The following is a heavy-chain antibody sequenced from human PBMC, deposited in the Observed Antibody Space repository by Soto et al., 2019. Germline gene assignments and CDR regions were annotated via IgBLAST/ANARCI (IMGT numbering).Heavy chain of an antibody. V-gene: IGHV1-46*03. Sequence: QVQLVQSGAELKEPGASVKVSCKASGYTLTSYYIHWIRQAPGLGLEWMGIINPNAGSTKYAQSCQGRVTITRDTSTNTVYMDLSSRRSEDTAVYYCARGLASGDYWGQGTLVTVSS. J-gene: IGHJ4*02. D-gene: IGHD6-6*01. CDR1: GYTLTSYY. CDR3: ARGLASGDY. CDR2: INPNAGST.